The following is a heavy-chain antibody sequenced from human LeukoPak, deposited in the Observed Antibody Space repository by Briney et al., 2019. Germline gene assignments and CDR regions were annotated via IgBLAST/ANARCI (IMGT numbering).Heavy chain of an antibody. D-gene: IGHD6-6*01. V-gene: IGHV3-23*01. CDR3: AKDGIAARFYYYGMDV. Sequence: GGSLRLSCTSSGFTFGDYAMSWVRQAPGKGLEWVSAISGSGGSTYYADSVKGRFTISRDNSKNTLYLQMNSLRAEDTAVYYCAKDGIAARFYYYGMDVWGQGTTVTVSS. CDR2: ISGSGGST. J-gene: IGHJ6*02. CDR1: GFTFGDYA.